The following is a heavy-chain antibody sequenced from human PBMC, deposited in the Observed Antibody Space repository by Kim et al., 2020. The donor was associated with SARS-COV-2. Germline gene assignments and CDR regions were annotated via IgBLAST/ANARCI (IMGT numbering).Heavy chain of an antibody. J-gene: IGHJ4*02. CDR2: ISWNSGSI. CDR3: AKDMAAAGTRCFDY. D-gene: IGHD6-13*01. V-gene: IGHV3-9*01. CDR1: GFTFDDYA. Sequence: GGSLRLSCAASGFTFDDYAMHWVRQAPGKGLEWVSGISWNSGSIGYADSVKGRFTISRDNAKNSLYLQMNSLRAEDTALYYCAKDMAAAGTRCFDYWGQGTLVTVSS.